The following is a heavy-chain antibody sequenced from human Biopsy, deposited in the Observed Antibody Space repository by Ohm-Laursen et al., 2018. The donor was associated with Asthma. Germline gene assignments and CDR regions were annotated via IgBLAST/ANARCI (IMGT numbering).Heavy chain of an antibody. Sequence: SSVKVSCKASGDSVSNYAISWVRQAPGQGPEWMGGLIPVLGTPDHAQMFEGRVTITADESTSTAYMELSSLSSEDTAVYYCARGYSGSDRIVYYYSGLEVWGQGTTVTVSS. D-gene: IGHD5-12*01. CDR2: LIPVLGTP. CDR3: ARGYSGSDRIVYYYSGLEV. CDR1: GDSVSNYA. V-gene: IGHV1-69*01. J-gene: IGHJ6*02.